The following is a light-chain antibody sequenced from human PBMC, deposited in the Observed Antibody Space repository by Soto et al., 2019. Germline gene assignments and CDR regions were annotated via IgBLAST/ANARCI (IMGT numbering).Light chain of an antibody. Sequence: EIVLTQSPATLSLSPGERATLSCRASQSVRSSYLAWYQQRPGQAPRLLIFGASYWATGIPDRFSGSGSGTDFTLTISRLEPEDFAVYYCQHYSSSPPEFTFGPGTKVDSK. CDR2: GAS. J-gene: IGKJ3*01. V-gene: IGKV3-20*01. CDR1: QSVRSSY. CDR3: QHYSSSPPEFT.